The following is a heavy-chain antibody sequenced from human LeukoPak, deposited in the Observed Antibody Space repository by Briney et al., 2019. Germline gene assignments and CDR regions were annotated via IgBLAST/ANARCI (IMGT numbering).Heavy chain of an antibody. CDR3: ARLQRDGYNYGEFDY. J-gene: IGHJ4*02. Sequence: GESLQISCKGSGYRFTSYWIGWVRPMPGKGLGWMGIIYPGDSDTRYSPSFQGQVIISADKSISTAYLQWSSLKASDTAMYYCARLQRDGYNYGEFDYWGQGTLVTVSS. CDR1: GYRFTSYW. CDR2: IYPGDSDT. D-gene: IGHD5-24*01. V-gene: IGHV5-51*01.